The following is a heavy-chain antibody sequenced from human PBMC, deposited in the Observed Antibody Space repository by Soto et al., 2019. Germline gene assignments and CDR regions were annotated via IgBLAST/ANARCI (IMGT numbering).Heavy chain of an antibody. CDR2: IYYSGST. CDR3: ARHTPAISISDH. V-gene: IGHV4-39*01. J-gene: IGHJ4*02. D-gene: IGHD2-15*01. CDR1: GGSITSSSYY. Sequence: QLQLQESGPGLVKPSETLSLTCTVSGGSITSSSYYWGWIRQPPGKGLEWIGSIYYSGSTYYNPSLKSRVTISVDTSNNRFSLKLSSLTAADTAVYYCARHTPAISISDHWGQGTLVTVSS.